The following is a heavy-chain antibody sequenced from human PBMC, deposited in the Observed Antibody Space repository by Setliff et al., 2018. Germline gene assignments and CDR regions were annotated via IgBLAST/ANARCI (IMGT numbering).Heavy chain of an antibody. Sequence: SETLSLTCTVSGGSISSGSYYWSWIRQPAGKGLEWIGRIYTSGSTNYNPSLKSRVTISVDTSKNQFSLKLSSVTAADPAVYYCARDVRYYYGSGSYSNDWFDPWGQGTLVTVSS. V-gene: IGHV4-61*02. CDR2: IYTSGST. CDR1: GGSISSGSYY. J-gene: IGHJ5*02. D-gene: IGHD3-10*01. CDR3: ARDVRYYYGSGSYSNDWFDP.